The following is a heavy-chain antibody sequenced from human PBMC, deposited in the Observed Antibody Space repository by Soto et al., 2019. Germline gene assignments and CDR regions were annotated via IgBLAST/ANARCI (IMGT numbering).Heavy chain of an antibody. J-gene: IGHJ5*02. D-gene: IGHD3-10*01. V-gene: IGHV4-59*02. Sequence: SETLSLTCTVYGGSVTSHYWSWIRQPPGKGLEWIGFIHYSGGTKYNPSLESRVTMSVDTSQNQLSLRLNPVTAADTAVYYCARESAGSGKNNWFDPWGLGILVTVSS. CDR2: IHYSGGT. CDR3: ARESAGSGKNNWFDP. CDR1: GGSVTSHY.